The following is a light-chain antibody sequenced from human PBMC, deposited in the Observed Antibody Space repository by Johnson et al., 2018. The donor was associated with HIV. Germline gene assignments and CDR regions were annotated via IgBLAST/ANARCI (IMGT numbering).Light chain of an antibody. V-gene: IGLV1-51*02. Sequence: QAVLTQPPSVSAAPGQKVTIFCSGSSSNIGNNYVSWYQQVPGTAPKLLIYENNKRPSGIPDRFSGSKSGTSATLGITGLQTGDEADYYCETWDTSLSAGVFGTWTKLTVL. CDR2: ENN. CDR3: ETWDTSLSAGV. CDR1: SSNIGNNY. J-gene: IGLJ1*01.